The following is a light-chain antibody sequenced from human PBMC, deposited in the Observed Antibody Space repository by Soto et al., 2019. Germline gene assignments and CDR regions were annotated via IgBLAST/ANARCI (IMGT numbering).Light chain of an antibody. V-gene: IGKV1-5*01. Sequence: DIQMTHSPSTLSASVGDRVTITCRASQSISSWLAWYQQKPGKAPKVLMYDASNLESGVPSRFSGSGSGTEFTLTISSLQPDDFATYYCQQYYGPLYSFGQGTKLEI. CDR3: QQYYGPLYS. CDR2: DAS. J-gene: IGKJ2*01. CDR1: QSISSW.